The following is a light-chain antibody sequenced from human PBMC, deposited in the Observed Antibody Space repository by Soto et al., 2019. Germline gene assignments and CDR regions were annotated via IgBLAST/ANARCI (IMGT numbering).Light chain of an antibody. J-gene: IGLJ3*02. CDR1: SSNIGAGYD. CDR2: GNS. CDR3: QSYDSSLSGWV. V-gene: IGLV1-40*01. Sequence: QSVLTQPPSVSGAPGQRVTISCTGSSSNIGAGYDVHWYQQLPGTAPKLLIYGNSNRPSGVPDRFSGSKSGTSASLAITGLQAEDEADYYCQSYDSSLSGWVFCGGTTLTVL.